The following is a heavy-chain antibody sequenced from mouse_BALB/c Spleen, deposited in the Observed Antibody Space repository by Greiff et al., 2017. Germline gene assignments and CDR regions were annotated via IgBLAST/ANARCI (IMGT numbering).Heavy chain of an antibody. J-gene: IGHJ3*01. CDR2: ISNGGGST. V-gene: IGHV5-12-2*01. D-gene: IGHD2-3*01. CDR1: GFTFSSYT. CDR3: ARHDGYYGFLAY. Sequence: EVMLVESGGGLVQPGGSLKLSCAASGFTFSSYTMSWVRQTPEKRLEWVAYISNGGGSTYYPDTVKGRFTISRDNAKNTLYLQMSSLKSEDTAMYYCARHDGYYGFLAYWGQGTLVTVSA.